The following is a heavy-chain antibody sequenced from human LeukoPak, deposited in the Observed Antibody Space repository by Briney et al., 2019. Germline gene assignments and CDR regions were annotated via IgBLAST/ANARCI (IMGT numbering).Heavy chain of an antibody. D-gene: IGHD6-6*01. CDR2: IFHSGGT. V-gene: IGHV4-4*02. Sequence: PSGTLSLTCAVSGGSFSDDNWWSWVRQTPGKGLEWIGEIFHSGGTNYNPSLKSRVTMSVDKSKNQFSLQLNSVTARDTAVYYCARHGDSSSYYFDYWGQGTLVTVSS. CDR3: ARHGDSSSYYFDY. CDR1: GGSFSDDNW. J-gene: IGHJ4*02.